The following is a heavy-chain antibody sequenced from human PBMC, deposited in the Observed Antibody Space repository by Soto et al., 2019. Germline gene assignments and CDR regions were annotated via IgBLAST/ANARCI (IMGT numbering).Heavy chain of an antibody. CDR1: GYSISNGYH. CDR2: IYHSGTT. Sequence: SETLSLTCDVSGYSISNGYHWGWIRQPPGKGLEWIGNIYHSGTTYYNPSLKSRVTISVDTSKNHFSLKLSSVTAADTAVYYCARATYDSLDYWGQGTLVTVSS. J-gene: IGHJ4*02. CDR3: ARATYDSLDY. V-gene: IGHV4-38-2*01. D-gene: IGHD3-9*01.